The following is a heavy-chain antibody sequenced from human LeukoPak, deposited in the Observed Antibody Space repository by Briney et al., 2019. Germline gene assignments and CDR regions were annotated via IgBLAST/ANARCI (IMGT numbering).Heavy chain of an antibody. CDR3: AKGGDYYDSSGYLDY. CDR1: GFTFSSYG. V-gene: IGHV3-30*02. D-gene: IGHD3-22*01. J-gene: IGHJ4*02. CDR2: IRYDGSNK. Sequence: GGSLRLSCAASGFTFSSYGMHWVRQAPGKGLEWVAFIRYDGSNKYYADSVKGRFTISRDNSKNTLYLQMNSLRAEDTAVYYRAKGGDYYDSSGYLDYWGQGTLVTVSS.